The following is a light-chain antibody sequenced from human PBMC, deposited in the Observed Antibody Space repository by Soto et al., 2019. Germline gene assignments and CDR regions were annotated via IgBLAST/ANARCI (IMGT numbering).Light chain of an antibody. J-gene: IGKJ1*01. CDR3: QQYNDWPRT. CDR1: QSVASY. CDR2: GAS. V-gene: IGKV3-15*01. Sequence: EIVMTQSPATLSVSPGERVTLSCRASQSVASYIAWYQQRPGKTPRLLMYGASTRAIGFPARFSGSGSGTEFTLTISSLQSEDFADYYGQQYNDWPRTFGQGTKVEIK.